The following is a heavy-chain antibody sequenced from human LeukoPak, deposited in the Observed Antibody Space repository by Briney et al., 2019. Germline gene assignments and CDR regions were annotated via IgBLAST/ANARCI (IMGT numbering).Heavy chain of an antibody. D-gene: IGHD1-26*01. Sequence: SETLSLICTVSGGSISSYYWCWIRQPPGKGLEWIGYIAYTGSTNYNPSLKSRVTTSVEPSKNQFSLTRSSVTVADTAVYYCAGRVGDSAFDIWGPGTMVTVSS. CDR1: GGSISSYY. CDR2: IAYTGST. V-gene: IGHV4-59*08. CDR3: AGRVGDSAFDI. J-gene: IGHJ3*02.